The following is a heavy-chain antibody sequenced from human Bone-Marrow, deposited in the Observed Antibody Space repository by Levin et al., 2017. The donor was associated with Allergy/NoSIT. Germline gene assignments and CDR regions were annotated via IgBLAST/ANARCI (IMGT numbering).Heavy chain of an antibody. CDR1: GFTFSSYS. J-gene: IGHJ5*02. V-gene: IGHV3-21*01. CDR2: ISSSSSYI. D-gene: IGHD3-16*01. Sequence: GESLKISCAASGFTFSSYSMNWVRQAPGKGLEWVSSISSSSSYIYYADSVKGRFTISRDNAKNSLYLQMNSLRAEDTAVYYCASSITFGGVIAHWGQGTLVTVSS. CDR3: ASSITFGGVIAH.